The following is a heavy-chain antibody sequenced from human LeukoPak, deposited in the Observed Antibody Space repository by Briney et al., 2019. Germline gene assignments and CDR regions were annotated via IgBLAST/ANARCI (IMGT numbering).Heavy chain of an antibody. CDR2: IYPGDSDT. CDR3: ARLPAADAHYYYYYGMDV. Sequence: KSGESLKISCKGSGYIFTSYWIGWVRQMPGKGLEWMGIIYPGDSDTRYSPSFQGQVTISADKSISTAFLQWSSLKASDTAMYYCARLPAADAHYYYYYGMDVWGQGTTVTVSS. J-gene: IGHJ6*02. D-gene: IGHD6-13*01. CDR1: GYIFTSYW. V-gene: IGHV5-51*01.